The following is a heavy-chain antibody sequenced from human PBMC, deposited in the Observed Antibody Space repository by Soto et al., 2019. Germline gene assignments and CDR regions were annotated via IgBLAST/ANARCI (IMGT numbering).Heavy chain of an antibody. CDR1: GYTFTNFG. Sequence: QVQLVQSGAEVKKPGASVKVSCKASGYTFTNFGISWARQAPGQWLEWMGWISAYNGDTNYAQNFQGRVTMTTDTSTNKAYIELRSMKSDDTDVYYCARGGTPLDYWGQGTLVTVSS. CDR2: ISAYNGDT. V-gene: IGHV1-18*01. D-gene: IGHD3-16*01. J-gene: IGHJ4*02. CDR3: ARGGTPLDY.